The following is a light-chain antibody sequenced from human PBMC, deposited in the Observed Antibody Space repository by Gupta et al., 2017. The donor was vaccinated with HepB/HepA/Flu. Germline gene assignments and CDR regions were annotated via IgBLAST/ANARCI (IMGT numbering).Light chain of an antibody. CDR3: VQALQTPYT. J-gene: IGKJ2*01. Sequence: DIVMTQSPLSLPVTPGEPASISCRSSQSLQHSNGYNYLDWYLQKPGQSPQLLIYLGSNRASGVPDRFSGSGSGTDFTLKISRVEAEDVGVYYCVQALQTPYTFGQGTKLEIK. CDR1: QSLQHSNGYNY. V-gene: IGKV2-28*01. CDR2: LGS.